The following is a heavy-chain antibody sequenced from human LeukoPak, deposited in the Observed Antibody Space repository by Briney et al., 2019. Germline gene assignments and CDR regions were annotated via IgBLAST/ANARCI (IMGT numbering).Heavy chain of an antibody. CDR2: IYYSGST. CDR1: GGSISSYY. V-gene: IGHV4-59*01. CDR3: ARERIAVADYYGMDV. D-gene: IGHD6-19*01. Sequence: SETLSLTCTVSGGSISSYYWSWIRQPPGKGLEWIGYIYYSGSTNYNPSLKSRVTISVDTSKNQFSLKLSSVTAADTAVYYCARERIAVADYYGMDVWGQGTTVTVSS. J-gene: IGHJ6*02.